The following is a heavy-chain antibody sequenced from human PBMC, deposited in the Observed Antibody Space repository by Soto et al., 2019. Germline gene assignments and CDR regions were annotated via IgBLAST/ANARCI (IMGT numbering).Heavy chain of an antibody. CDR2: IIPILGIA. V-gene: IGHV1-69*08. J-gene: IGHJ6*03. D-gene: IGHD4-17*01. CDR3: AREDYGDYYYYYMDV. CDR1: GGTFSSYT. Sequence: VQLVQSGAEVKKPGSSVKVSCKASGGTFSSYTISWVRQAPGQGLEWMGRIIPILGIANYAQKFQGRVTITADKSTSTAYMELSSLRSEDTAVYYCAREDYGDYYYYYMDVWGKGTTVTVSS.